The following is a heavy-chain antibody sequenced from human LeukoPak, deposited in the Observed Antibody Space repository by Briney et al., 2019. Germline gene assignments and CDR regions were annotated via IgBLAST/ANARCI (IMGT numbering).Heavy chain of an antibody. V-gene: IGHV4-34*01. Sequence: SETLSLTCAVYGGSFSGYYWSWIRQPPGKGLEWIGVINHSGSTNYNPSLKSRVTISVDTYKNQLSLKLSSVTAADTAVYYCARILGYCSGGSCRDYWGQGTLVTVSS. D-gene: IGHD2-15*01. CDR2: INHSGST. CDR1: GGSFSGYY. J-gene: IGHJ4*02. CDR3: ARILGYCSGGSCRDY.